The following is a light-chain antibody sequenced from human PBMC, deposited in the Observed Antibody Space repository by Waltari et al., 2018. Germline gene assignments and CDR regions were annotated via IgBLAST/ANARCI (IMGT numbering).Light chain of an antibody. Sequence: QSVLTQPPSVSGAPGQRVTISCTGSSSNIGAGPDVHWYQQLPGTAPKLLIYANNNRPSGVPDRFSGSKSGTSASLAIAGLQAEDEADYYCQSYDSLSGSGVFGGGTKLTVL. J-gene: IGLJ3*02. CDR3: QSYDSLSGSGV. CDR2: ANN. V-gene: IGLV1-40*01. CDR1: SSNIGAGPD.